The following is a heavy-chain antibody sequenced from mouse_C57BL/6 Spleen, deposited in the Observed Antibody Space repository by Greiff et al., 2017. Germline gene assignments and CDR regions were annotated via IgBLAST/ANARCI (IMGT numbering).Heavy chain of an antibody. CDR3: ASDGSSLYYAMDY. V-gene: IGHV1-64*01. J-gene: IGHJ4*01. Sequence: VQLQQPGAELVKPGASVKLSCKASGYTFTSYWMHWVKQRPGQGLEWIGMIHPNSGSTNYNEKFKSKATLTVDKSSSTAYMQLSSLTSEDSAVYYCASDGSSLYYAMDYWGQGTSVTVSS. CDR2: IHPNSGST. CDR1: GYTFTSYW. D-gene: IGHD1-1*01.